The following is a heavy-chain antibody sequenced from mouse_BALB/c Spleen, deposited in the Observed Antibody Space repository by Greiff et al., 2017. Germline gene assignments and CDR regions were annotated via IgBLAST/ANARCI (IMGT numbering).Heavy chain of an antibody. CDR2: IYPGNVNT. J-gene: IGHJ4*01. CDR1: GYTFTSYY. D-gene: IGHD1-2*01. CDR3: ARSVTATHYYAMDY. V-gene: IGHV1S56*01. Sequence: QVQLKESGPELVKPGASVRISCKASGYTFTSYYIHWVKQRPGQGLEWIGWIYPGNVNTKYNEKFKGKATLTADKSSSTAYMQLSSLTSEDSAVYFCARSVTATHYYAMDYWGQGTSVTVSS.